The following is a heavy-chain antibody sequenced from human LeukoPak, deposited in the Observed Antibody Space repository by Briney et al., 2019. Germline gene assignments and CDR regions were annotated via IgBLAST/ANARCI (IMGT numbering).Heavy chain of an antibody. V-gene: IGHV4-59*08. D-gene: IGHD2-15*01. Sequence: SETLSLTCTVSGGSISSYYWSWIRQPPGKGLEWIGYIYYSGNTDSNPSLKSRVTISVDTSKNQFSLKLSSATAADTAVYYRARTYCSGGSCHFDYWGQGTLVTVSS. CDR2: IYYSGNT. CDR3: ARTYCSGGSCHFDY. J-gene: IGHJ4*02. CDR1: GGSISSYY.